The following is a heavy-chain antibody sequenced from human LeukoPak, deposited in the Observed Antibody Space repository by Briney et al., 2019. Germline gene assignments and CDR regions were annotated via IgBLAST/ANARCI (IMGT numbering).Heavy chain of an antibody. CDR3: AKVLVLVSANRYYFDY. J-gene: IGHJ4*02. D-gene: IGHD2-15*01. CDR1: GLTFSGSA. CDR2: ISGSGNST. Sequence: GGSLRLSCATSGLTFSGSAMSWVRQAPGKGLEWVSLISGSGNSTYYADSVKGRFTISRDNSKNTLYLQMNSLRAEDTAVYYCAKVLVLVSANRYYFDYWGQGTLVTVSS. V-gene: IGHV3-23*01.